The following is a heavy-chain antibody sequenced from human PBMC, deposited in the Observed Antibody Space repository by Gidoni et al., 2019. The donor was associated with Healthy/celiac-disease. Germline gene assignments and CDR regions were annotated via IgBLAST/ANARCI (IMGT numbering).Heavy chain of an antibody. CDR1: GYTFTSYY. J-gene: IGHJ6*02. CDR3: ARGPYGSGAGGAYYYYYGMDV. D-gene: IGHD3-10*01. V-gene: IGHV1-46*01. Sequence: QVQLMQSGAEVKKPGASVKVSCKASGYTFTSYYMHWVRQAPGQGLEWMGIINPSGGSTSYAQKFQGRVTMTRDTSTSTVYMELSSLRSEDTAVYYCARGPYGSGAGGAYYYYYGMDVWGQGTTVTVSS. CDR2: INPSGGST.